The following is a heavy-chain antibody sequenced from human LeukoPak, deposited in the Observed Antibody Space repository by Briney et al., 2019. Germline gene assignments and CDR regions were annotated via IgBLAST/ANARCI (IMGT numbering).Heavy chain of an antibody. CDR1: GGSISSSSYY. V-gene: IGHV4-61*05. D-gene: IGHD3-10*01. CDR2: IYYSGST. Sequence: PSETLSLTCTVSGGSISSSSYYWSWIRQPPGKGLEWIGYIYYSGSTNYNPSLKSRVTISVDTSKNQFSLKLSSVTAADTAVYYCARGQSGVLWFGFDYWGQGTLVTVSS. J-gene: IGHJ4*02. CDR3: ARGQSGVLWFGFDY.